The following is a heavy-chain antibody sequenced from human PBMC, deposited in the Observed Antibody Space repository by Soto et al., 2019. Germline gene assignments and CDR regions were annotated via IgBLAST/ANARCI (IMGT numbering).Heavy chain of an antibody. D-gene: IGHD6-19*01. CDR1: GASFSGYY. V-gene: IGHV4-34*01. Sequence: SETLSLTCAVYGASFSGYYWTWIRQPPGTGLEWIGEINHSGSTNYNPSLKSRVTISVDTSKNQFSLKLSSVTAADTAVYYCARDYHSGGGFDIWGQGTMVTVSS. CDR3: ARDYHSGGGFDI. CDR2: INHSGST. J-gene: IGHJ3*02.